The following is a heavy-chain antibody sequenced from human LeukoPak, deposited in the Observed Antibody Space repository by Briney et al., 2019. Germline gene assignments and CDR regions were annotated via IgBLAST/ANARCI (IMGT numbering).Heavy chain of an antibody. CDR1: GLTFSSYW. CDR2: IKQDGSEK. D-gene: IGHD3-22*01. Sequence: GGSLRLSCAASGLTFSSYWMSWVRQAPGKGREWGANIKQDGSEKYYVDSVKGRFTISRDNAKNSLYLQMNSLRAEDTAVYYCAISAPNYYDSSGYYSYFQHWGQGTLVTVSS. V-gene: IGHV3-7*01. J-gene: IGHJ1*01. CDR3: AISAPNYYDSSGYYSYFQH.